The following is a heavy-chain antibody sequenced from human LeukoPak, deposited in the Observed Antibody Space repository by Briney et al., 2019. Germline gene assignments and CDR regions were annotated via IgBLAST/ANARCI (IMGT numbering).Heavy chain of an antibody. J-gene: IGHJ6*02. CDR3: ARVGPSIDYYGSGSGVLYYYYYGMDV. CDR1: GGTFSSYA. CDR2: IIPIFGIA. V-gene: IGHV1-69*04. Sequence: ASVKVSCKASGGTFSSYAISWVRQAPGQGLEWMGRIIPIFGIASYAQKFQGRVTITADKSTSTAYMELSSLRSEDTAVYYCARVGPSIDYYGSGSGVLYYYYYGMDVWGQGTTVTVSS. D-gene: IGHD3-10*01.